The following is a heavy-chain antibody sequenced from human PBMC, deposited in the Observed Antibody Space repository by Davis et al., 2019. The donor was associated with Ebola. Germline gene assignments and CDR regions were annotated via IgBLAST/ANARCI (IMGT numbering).Heavy chain of an antibody. V-gene: IGHV1-8*01. J-gene: IGHJ4*02. CDR1: GYTFTSYD. CDR3: ARGQIGYSGRFRFDS. D-gene: IGHD5-12*01. Sequence: ASVKVSCKASGYTFTSYDLSWVRQDTGQGLEWMGWITPNSGYTGSAQKFQGRVTMTRNTSINTAYMELSGLTSEDTALYFCARGQIGYSGRFRFDSWGQGTLVTVSS. CDR2: ITPNSGYT.